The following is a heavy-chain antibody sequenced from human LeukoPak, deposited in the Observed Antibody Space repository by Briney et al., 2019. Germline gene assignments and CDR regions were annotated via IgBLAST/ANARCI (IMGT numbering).Heavy chain of an antibody. Sequence: GPSVKVSCKASGGTFSSYAISWVRQAPGQGLEWLGGIMPLFGTAGYAQKFQGRVTITKDESTRTVYLELTSLTSDDTAVYYCARDVHGDYGSGWFDPWGQGTLVTVSS. V-gene: IGHV1-69*05. CDR2: IMPLFGTA. CDR3: ARDVHGDYGSGWFDP. CDR1: GGTFSSYA. J-gene: IGHJ5*02. D-gene: IGHD4-17*01.